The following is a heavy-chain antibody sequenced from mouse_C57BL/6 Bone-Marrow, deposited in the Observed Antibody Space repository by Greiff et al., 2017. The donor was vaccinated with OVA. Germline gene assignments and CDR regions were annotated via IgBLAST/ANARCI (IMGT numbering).Heavy chain of an antibody. J-gene: IGHJ2*01. V-gene: IGHV1-39*01. CDR2: INPNDGNT. CDR1: GYSFTDYY. Sequence: VQLQQSGPELVKPGASVKLSCKASGYSFTDYYMYWVKQSHGKSLEWIGVINPNDGNTNYNQKFKGKSTLTVDQSSSTAYMQLSSLTSEDSAVYYCARVEENCDGSWYGYWGQGTAVTVSS. D-gene: IGHD1-1*01. CDR3: ARVEENCDGSWYGY.